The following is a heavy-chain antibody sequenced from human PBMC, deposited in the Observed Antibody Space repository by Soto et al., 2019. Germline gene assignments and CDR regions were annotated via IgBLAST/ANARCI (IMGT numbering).Heavy chain of an antibody. CDR1: GYTFTSYA. D-gene: IGHD6-13*01. CDR2: INAGNGNT. CDR3: ARDGSSSWYTVPTNNWFDP. V-gene: IGHV1-3*01. Sequence: ASVKVSCKDSGYTFTSYAMHWVRQAPGQKLEWMGWINAGNGNTKYSQKFQGRFTISRDNAKNSLYLQMNSLRDEDTAVYYCARDGSSSWYTVPTNNWFDPWGQGTLVTVSS. J-gene: IGHJ5*02.